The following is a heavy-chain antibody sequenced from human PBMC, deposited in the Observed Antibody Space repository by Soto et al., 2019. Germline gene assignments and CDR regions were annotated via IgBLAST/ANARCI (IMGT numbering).Heavy chain of an antibody. V-gene: IGHV3-53*02. Sequence: EGQLVETGGGMIQPGGSLRLSCAASEFTVSSNFMSWVRRAPGRGLEWVSIIYRDGKTFYTDSVRGRFINSRDNSKNTLELQMNGLRVEETATYYCEREAFTVSGGTSPVRGGGLDLWGQGTTVTVSS. CDR1: EFTVSSNF. D-gene: IGHD2-15*01. J-gene: IGHJ6*02. CDR2: IYRDGKT. CDR3: EREAFTVSGGTSPVRGGGLDL.